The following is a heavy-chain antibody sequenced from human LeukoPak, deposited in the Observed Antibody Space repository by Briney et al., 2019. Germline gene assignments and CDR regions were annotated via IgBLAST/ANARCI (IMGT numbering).Heavy chain of an antibody. CDR2: ISPEGSVT. Sequence: GGSLRLSCAASGFSLSGYWMHWVRHAPGKGLVWVSRISPEGSVTTYADSVKGRFTISRDNSKNTLYLQMNSLRDEDAAVYHCTRVQAGRSGLMDVWGRGTTVTVSS. CDR3: TRVQAGRSGLMDV. V-gene: IGHV3-74*01. CDR1: GFSLSGYW. J-gene: IGHJ6*02. D-gene: IGHD2-8*02.